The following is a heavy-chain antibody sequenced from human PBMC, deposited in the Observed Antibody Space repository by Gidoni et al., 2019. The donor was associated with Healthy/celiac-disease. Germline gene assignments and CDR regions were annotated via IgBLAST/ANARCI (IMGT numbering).Heavy chain of an antibody. CDR2: ISYDGSNK. J-gene: IGHJ6*02. CDR3: AKDPYSRSANGMDV. Sequence: QVQLVASGGGVVQPGRSLRLSWAASGLTFSSYGMHWVRQAPGKGLEWVAVISYDGSNKYYADSVKGRFTISRDNSKNTLNLQMNSLRAEDTAVYYCAKDPYSRSANGMDVWGQGTTVTVSS. V-gene: IGHV3-30*18. CDR1: GLTFSSYG. D-gene: IGHD6-6*01.